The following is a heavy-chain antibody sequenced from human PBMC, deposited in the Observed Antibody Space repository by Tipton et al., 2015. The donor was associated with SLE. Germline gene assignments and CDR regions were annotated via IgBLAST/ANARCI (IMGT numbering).Heavy chain of an antibody. V-gene: IGHV4-4*02. D-gene: IGHD3-10*01. CDR3: ARETAQSLWFGGIEYYWFDS. Sequence: TLSLTCAVSGGSIRSTNWWSWVRQPLGKGLEWIGEIDQYGATNSNPSLKSRVSISVDTSKNQFSLQLSSVSAADTAVYYCARETAQSLWFGGIEYYWFDSWGLGTVVTVSS. CDR2: IDQYGAT. CDR1: GGSIRSTNW. J-gene: IGHJ5*01.